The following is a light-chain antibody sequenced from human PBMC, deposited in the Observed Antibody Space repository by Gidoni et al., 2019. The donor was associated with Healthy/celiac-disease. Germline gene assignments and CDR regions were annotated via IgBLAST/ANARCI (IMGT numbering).Light chain of an antibody. J-gene: IGKJ1*01. CDR1: QGIRND. Sequence: DIQITQSPSSLSASVGDRVTITRPASQGIRNDLGWYQQKPGKAPKRLIYAAYRLQSGVPLRFSGSGSGKEFTLTISRLQAEDFATYYWLQHNSYPWTFGQGTKVEIK. CDR2: AAY. CDR3: LQHNSYPWT. V-gene: IGKV1-17*01.